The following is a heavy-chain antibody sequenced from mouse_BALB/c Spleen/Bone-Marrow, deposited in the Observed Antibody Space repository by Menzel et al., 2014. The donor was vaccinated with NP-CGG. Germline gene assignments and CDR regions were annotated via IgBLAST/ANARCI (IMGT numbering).Heavy chain of an antibody. J-gene: IGHJ4*01. Sequence: VHLVESGPGLVAPSQSLSITCTVSGFSLTSYGVHWVRQPPGKGLEWLGVMWAGGDISYNSALTSRLIISKDSSKSQVFLKMNSLQTDDTAMYYCVREGYFYAMDYWGQGTSVTVSS. CDR3: VREGYFYAMDY. V-gene: IGHV2-9*02. CDR1: GFSLTSYG. CDR2: MWAGGDI.